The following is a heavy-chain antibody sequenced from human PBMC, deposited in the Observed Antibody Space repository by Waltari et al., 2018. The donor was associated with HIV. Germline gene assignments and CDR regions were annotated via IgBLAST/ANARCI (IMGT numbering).Heavy chain of an antibody. V-gene: IGHV3-30-3*01. J-gene: IGHJ6*01. Sequence: QVQLVESGGGVVQPGRSLRLSCAASGFNFSSYAMHWVRQAPGKGLEWVAVISYDGSKKYYADSVKGRFTISRDNSENTLYLRMNSLRAEDTALYYCARDIVVVVAANPLTSYYNMDVWG. D-gene: IGHD2-15*01. CDR2: ISYDGSKK. CDR1: GFNFSSYA. CDR3: ARDIVVVVAANPLTSYYNMDV.